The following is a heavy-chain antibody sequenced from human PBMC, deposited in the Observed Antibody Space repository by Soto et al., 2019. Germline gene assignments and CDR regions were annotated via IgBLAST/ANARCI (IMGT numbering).Heavy chain of an antibody. D-gene: IGHD6-19*01. J-gene: IGHJ5*02. Sequence: QVQLQESGPGLVKPSETLSLTCTVSGGSISSYYWSWIRQPPGKGLEWIGYIYYSGSTNYNPSLKSRVTISVDTSKNQFSLKLSSVTAADTAVYYCARLYSSGWENWFDPWGQGTLVTVSS. CDR1: GGSISSYY. V-gene: IGHV4-59*01. CDR2: IYYSGST. CDR3: ARLYSSGWENWFDP.